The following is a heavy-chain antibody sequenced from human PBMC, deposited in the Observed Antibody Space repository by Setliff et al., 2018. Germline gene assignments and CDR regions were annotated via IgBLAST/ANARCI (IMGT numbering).Heavy chain of an antibody. J-gene: IGHJ4*02. CDR1: GYIFTNYG. CDR3: ARAQAWSGGPYYFDN. V-gene: IGHV1-18*01. CDR2: ISAYNGDT. Sequence: ASVKVSCKASGYIFTNYGINWVRQASGQGLEWMGWISAYNGDTNYAQKLQGRVTMTTDTYTNTAYMDLSSLRFEDTAVYYCARAQAWSGGPYYFDNWGQGTLVTVSS. D-gene: IGHD3-3*01.